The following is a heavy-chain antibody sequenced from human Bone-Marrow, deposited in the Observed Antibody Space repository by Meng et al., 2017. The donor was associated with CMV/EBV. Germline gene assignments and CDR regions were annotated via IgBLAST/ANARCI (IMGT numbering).Heavy chain of an antibody. D-gene: IGHD3-16*01. CDR1: GYTCTAFF. V-gene: IGHV1-2*02. Sequence: SGYTCTAFFLHWVRQGPGRGLEWLGSINPNDGDTHYARKFQGRVTMTRATSINTVYMDLNSLTSDDTATYYCARAGGGNWGVYSAYDYWGQGTLVTVSS. CDR3: ARAGGGNWGVYSAYDY. J-gene: IGHJ4*02. CDR2: INPNDGDT.